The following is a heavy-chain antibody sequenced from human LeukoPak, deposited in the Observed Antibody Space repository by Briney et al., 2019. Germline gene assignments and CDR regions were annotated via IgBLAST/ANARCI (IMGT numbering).Heavy chain of an antibody. CDR2: ISSSSSYI. Sequence: GGSLRLSCAASGFTFSSYSMNWVRQAPGKGLEWVSSISSSSSYIYYADSVKGRFTISRDKAKNSLYLQMNSLRAEDTAVYYCARGKPPRPYCSSTSCHHDYWGQGTLVTVSS. CDR3: ARGKPPRPYCSSTSCHHDY. CDR1: GFTFSSYS. V-gene: IGHV3-21*01. J-gene: IGHJ4*02. D-gene: IGHD2-2*01.